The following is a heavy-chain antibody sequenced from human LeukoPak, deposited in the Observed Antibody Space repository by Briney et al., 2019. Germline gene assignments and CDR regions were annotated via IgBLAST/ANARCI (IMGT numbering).Heavy chain of an antibody. Sequence: ASVKVSCKASGYTFTSYDINWVRQATGQGLEWMGWMNPNSGNTGYAQKFQGRVTMTTDTSTSTAYMELRSLRSDDTAVYYCARDPDPYYHYGMDVWGQGTTVTVSS. CDR3: ARDPDPYYHYGMDV. J-gene: IGHJ6*02. CDR1: GYTFTSYD. CDR2: MNPNSGNT. V-gene: IGHV1-8*01.